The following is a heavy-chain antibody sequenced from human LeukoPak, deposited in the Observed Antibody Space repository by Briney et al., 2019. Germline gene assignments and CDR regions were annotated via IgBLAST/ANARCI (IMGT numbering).Heavy chain of an antibody. CDR2: INPSGGST. CDR3: ATTPLLSPRKTTVVTRDY. V-gene: IGHV1-46*01. CDR1: GYTFTSYY. J-gene: IGHJ4*02. D-gene: IGHD4-23*01. Sequence: ASVKVSCKASGYTFTSYYMHWVRQAPGQGLEWMGIINPSGGSTRYAQKFQGRVTMTRDTSTTTVYMELSSLRSEDTAVYYCATTPLLSPRKTTVVTRDYWGQGTLVTVSS.